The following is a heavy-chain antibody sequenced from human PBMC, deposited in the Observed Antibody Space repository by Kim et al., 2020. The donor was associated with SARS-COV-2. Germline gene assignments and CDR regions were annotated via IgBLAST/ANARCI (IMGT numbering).Heavy chain of an antibody. CDR3: AKEGSGSYYDS. V-gene: IGHV3-48*02. J-gene: IGHJ5*01. D-gene: IGHD1-26*01. Sequence: YYAGSVRGRFTVSRDDAKNSLYLQMDSLRDEDTAVYYCAKEGSGSYYDSWGQGTLVTVSS.